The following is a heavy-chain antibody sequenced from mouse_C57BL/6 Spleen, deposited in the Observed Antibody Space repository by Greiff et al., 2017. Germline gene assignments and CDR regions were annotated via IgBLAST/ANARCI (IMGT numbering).Heavy chain of an antibody. CDR3: ARNDYGYYFDC. CDR2: IWSGGGT. D-gene: IGHD1-1*01. J-gene: IGHJ2*01. V-gene: IGHV2-2*01. CDR1: GFSLTSYG. Sequence: VQLVESGPGLVQPSQSLSITCTVSGFSLTSYGVHWVRQSPGKGLEWLGGIWSGGGTDYNAAFISRLGISKENSKSQVFFQMNSLQADDTAIYYCARNDYGYYFDCWGQGTTLTVSS.